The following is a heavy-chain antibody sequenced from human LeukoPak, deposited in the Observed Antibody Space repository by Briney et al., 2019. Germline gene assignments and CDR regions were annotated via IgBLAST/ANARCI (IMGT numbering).Heavy chain of an antibody. CDR1: GYTFTVYY. Sequence: ASVKVSCKASGYTFTVYYMHWVRQAPGQGPEWMAWINPNSGGTTYAQKFQGRVTVTRDTSISTAYMELNSLTSDDTAMYYCAREGTGGSWAGYWGRGTLVTVSS. CDR3: AREGTGGSWAGY. D-gene: IGHD1-26*01. J-gene: IGHJ4*02. V-gene: IGHV1-2*02. CDR2: INPNSGGT.